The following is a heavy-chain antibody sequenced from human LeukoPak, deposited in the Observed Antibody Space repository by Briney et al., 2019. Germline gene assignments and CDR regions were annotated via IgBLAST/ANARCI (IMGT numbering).Heavy chain of an antibody. J-gene: IGHJ3*02. Sequence: ASVKVSCKVSGYTLTELSMHWGRQAPGKGLGWMGGFDPEDGETIYAQKLQGRVTMTEDTSTDTAYMELSSLRSEDTAVYYCATAKYRSGWYGALDIWGQGTMVTVSS. D-gene: IGHD6-19*01. CDR2: FDPEDGET. V-gene: IGHV1-24*01. CDR1: GYTLTELS. CDR3: ATAKYRSGWYGALDI.